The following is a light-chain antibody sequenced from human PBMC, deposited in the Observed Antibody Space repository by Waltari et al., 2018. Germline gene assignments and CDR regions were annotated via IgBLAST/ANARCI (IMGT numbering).Light chain of an antibody. Sequence: QSALTQPAPVSGSRGQSITISCPGTRSDVGGYNYVSWYQQHPGKAPKLMIYDVTKRPSGVSNRFSGSKSGNTASLTISGLQAEDEADYYCSSYTSSTTLGVFGGGTKLTVL. CDR1: RSDVGGYNY. CDR3: SSYTSSTTLGV. CDR2: DVT. J-gene: IGLJ3*02. V-gene: IGLV2-14*03.